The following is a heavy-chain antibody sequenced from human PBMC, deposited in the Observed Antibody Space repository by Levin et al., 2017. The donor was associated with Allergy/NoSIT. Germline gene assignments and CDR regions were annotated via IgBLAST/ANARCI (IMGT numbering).Heavy chain of an antibody. CDR1: GFTFSSYW. CDR3: ARDLLPYGDYYFDY. Sequence: GGSLRLSCAASGFTFSSYWMSWVRQAPGKGLEWVANIKQDGSEKYYVDSVKGRFTISRDNAKNSLYLQMNSLRAEDTAVYYCARDLLPYGDYYFDYWGQGTLVTVSS. V-gene: IGHV3-7*01. D-gene: IGHD4-17*01. J-gene: IGHJ4*02. CDR2: IKQDGSEK.